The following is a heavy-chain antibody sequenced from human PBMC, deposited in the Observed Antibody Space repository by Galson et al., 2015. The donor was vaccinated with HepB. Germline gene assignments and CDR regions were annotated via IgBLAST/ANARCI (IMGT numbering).Heavy chain of an antibody. J-gene: IGHJ4*02. CDR3: ARGHYDRSDYWGFDF. CDR1: GFSFNTYS. CDR2: ISSSSGKI. D-gene: IGHD3-22*01. Sequence: SLRLSCAASGFSFNTYSMNWVRQAPGQGLEWVSYISSSSGKIYYADSVKGRFTISRDNAKNSLYLQMNSLRAEDTAVYYCARGHYDRSDYWGFDFWGQGTLVTVFS. V-gene: IGHV3-48*01.